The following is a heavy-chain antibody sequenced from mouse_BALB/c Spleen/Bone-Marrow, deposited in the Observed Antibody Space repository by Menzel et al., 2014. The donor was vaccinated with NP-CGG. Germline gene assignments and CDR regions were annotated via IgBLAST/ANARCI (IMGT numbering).Heavy chain of an antibody. CDR3: ARVGYGNYSYYFDY. Sequence: VQGVESGPGLVAPSQSLSITCTVSGSSLIGYGVNWVRQPPGKGLEWLGIIWGDRNTDYNSALKSRLSISKDNSKSQVFLKMNSLQTDDTARYFCARVGYGNYSYYFDYWGQGTTLTVSS. J-gene: IGHJ2*01. D-gene: IGHD2-1*01. CDR2: IWGDRNT. V-gene: IGHV2-6-7*01. CDR1: GSSLIGYG.